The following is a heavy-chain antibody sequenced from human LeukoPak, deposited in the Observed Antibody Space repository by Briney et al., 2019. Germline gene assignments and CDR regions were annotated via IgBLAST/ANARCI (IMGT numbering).Heavy chain of an antibody. CDR3: AKAPVTTCRGAFCYPFDY. V-gene: IGHV3-23*01. CDR1: GFTFSSYA. CDR2: ISESGGTT. Sequence: PGGSLRLSCAASGFTFSSYAMNWVRQAPGKGLEWVSSISESGGTTDYADSVKGRFTISRDSSKNTLFLQMNRLRPEDAAVYYCAKAPVTTCRGAFCYPFDYWGLGTLVTVSS. J-gene: IGHJ4*02. D-gene: IGHD2-15*01.